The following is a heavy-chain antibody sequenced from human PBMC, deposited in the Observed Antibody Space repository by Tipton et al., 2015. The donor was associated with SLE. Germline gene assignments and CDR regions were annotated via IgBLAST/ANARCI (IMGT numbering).Heavy chain of an antibody. CDR2: INHSGST. V-gene: IGHV4-34*01. D-gene: IGHD2-21*01. CDR3: ARGGGGDDY. Sequence: TLSLTCAVYGGSFSGYYWSWIRQPPGKGLEWIGEINHSGSTNYNPSLKSRVTISVDTSKNQFSLKLSSVTAADTAVYYCARGGGGDDYWGQGTLVTVSS. CDR1: GGSFSGYY. J-gene: IGHJ4*02.